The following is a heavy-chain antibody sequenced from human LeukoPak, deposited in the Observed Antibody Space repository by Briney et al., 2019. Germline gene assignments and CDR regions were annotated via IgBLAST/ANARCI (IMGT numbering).Heavy chain of an antibody. CDR1: GGSISSSSYY. V-gene: IGHV4-39*07. J-gene: IGHJ6*03. Sequence: SETLSLTCTVSGGSISSSSYYWGWIRQPPGKVLEWIGSIYYSGSTYYNPSLKSRVTISVDTSKNQFSLKLSSVTAADTAVYYCARVRYYYYMDVWGKGTTVTVSS. CDR2: IYYSGST. CDR3: ARVRYYYYMDV.